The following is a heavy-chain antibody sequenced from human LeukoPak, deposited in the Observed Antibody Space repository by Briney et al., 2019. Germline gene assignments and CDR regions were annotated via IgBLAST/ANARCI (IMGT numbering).Heavy chain of an antibody. D-gene: IGHD3-16*01. J-gene: IGHJ4*02. V-gene: IGHV3-30-3*01. CDR1: GFTFSSYA. CDR2: ISYDGSNK. CDR3: ARVLLGLDY. Sequence: GGSVRLSCAASGFTFSSYAMHWVRQAPGKGLEWVAVISYDGSNKYYADSAKGRFTISRDNSKNTLYLQMNSLRAEDTAVYYCARVLLGLDYWGQGTLVTVSS.